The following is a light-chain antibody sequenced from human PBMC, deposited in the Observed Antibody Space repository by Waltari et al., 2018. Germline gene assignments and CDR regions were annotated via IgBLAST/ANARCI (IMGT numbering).Light chain of an antibody. CDR1: TGIGGNSYF. J-gene: IGLJ3*02. CDR2: EVI. CDR3: CSYVQKDIWL. Sequence: QSALTQPASVSGAPGQSITISCRTVTGIGGNSYFVSWYQHHPGKVPKLLIYEVIKRPPDISDRFTGSKSGNTASLSISGLQADDEADYYCCSYVQKDIWLFGRGTKVTVL. V-gene: IGLV2-23*02.